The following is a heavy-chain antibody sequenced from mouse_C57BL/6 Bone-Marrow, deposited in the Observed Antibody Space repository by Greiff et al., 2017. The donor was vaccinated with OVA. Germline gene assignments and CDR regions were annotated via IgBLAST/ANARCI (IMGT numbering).Heavy chain of an antibody. CDR1: GFSFNTYA. CDR2: IRSKSNNYAT. V-gene: IGHV10-1*01. J-gene: IGHJ4*01. Sequence: EVMLVESGGGLVQPKGSLKLSCAASGFSFNTYAMNWVRQAPGKGLEWVARIRSKSNNYATYYADSVKDRLTISRDDSESMLYLQMNNLKTEDTAMYYCVRHGYYAMDYWGQGTSVTVSS. CDR3: VRHGYYAMDY.